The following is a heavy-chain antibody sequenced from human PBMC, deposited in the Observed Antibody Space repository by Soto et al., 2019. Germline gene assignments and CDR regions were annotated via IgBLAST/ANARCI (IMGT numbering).Heavy chain of an antibody. J-gene: IGHJ5*02. D-gene: IGHD2-15*01. CDR3: ARGGTSPSLIVVAVRLFAP. CDR2: INHSGST. Sequence: GKGMEWIGEINHSGSTNYNPSLKSRVTISVDTSKNQFSLKLSSVTAADTAVYYCARGGTSPSLIVVAVRLFAPWGYGT. V-gene: IGHV4-34*01.